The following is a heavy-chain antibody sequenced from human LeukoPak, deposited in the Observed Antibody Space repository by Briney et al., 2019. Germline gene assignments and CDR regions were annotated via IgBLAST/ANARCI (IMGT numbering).Heavy chain of an antibody. CDR3: AKEGSAVAADY. D-gene: IGHD6-19*01. CDR2: ISGSGGST. CDR1: GFTLSSNY. V-gene: IGHV3-23*01. J-gene: IGHJ4*02. Sequence: GGSLRLPCAASGFTLSSNYMNWVRQAPGKGLEWVSAISGSGGSTYYADSVKGRFTISRDNSKNTLYLQMNSLRAEDTAVYYCAKEGSAVAADYWGQGTLVTVSS.